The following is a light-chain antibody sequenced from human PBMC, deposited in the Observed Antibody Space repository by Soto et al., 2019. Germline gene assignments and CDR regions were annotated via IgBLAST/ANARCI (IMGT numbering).Light chain of an antibody. V-gene: IGKV3-20*01. J-gene: IGKJ1*01. CDR1: QSVSSSC. CDR3: QQYGSSPPT. CDR2: GAS. Sequence: EIVLTQSPGTLSLSPGERATLSCRASQSVSSSCLAWYQQKPGQYPRLLIYGASSRATGIPDRFSGSGSGTDFTLTISRLEPEDLAVYYCQQYGSSPPTFGQGTKVEIK.